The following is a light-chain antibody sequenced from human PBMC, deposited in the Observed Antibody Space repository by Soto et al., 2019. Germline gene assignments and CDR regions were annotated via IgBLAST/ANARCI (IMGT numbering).Light chain of an antibody. CDR1: QSVSSSY. CDR2: GAS. CDR3: QQYCRSFMYT. Sequence: EIVLTQSPGTLSLSPGERATLFCRASQSVSSSYLAWYQQKPGQAPRLLIHGASSRATGTPDRFSGSGSGTDFTLTISRLEPEDFAVYYCQQYCRSFMYTFGQGTKLEIK. V-gene: IGKV3-20*01. J-gene: IGKJ2*01.